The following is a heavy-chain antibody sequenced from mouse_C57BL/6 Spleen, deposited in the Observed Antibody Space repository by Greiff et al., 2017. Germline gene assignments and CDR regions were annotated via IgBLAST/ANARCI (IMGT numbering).Heavy chain of an antibody. CDR3: ARYSNFDY. CDR1: GYTFTSYW. Sequence: VQLQQPGAELVKPGASVKLSCKASGYTFTSYWMQWVKQRPGQGLEWIGEIDPSDSYTNYNQKFKGKATLTVDTSSSTAYMQLSSLTSEDSAVYYCARYSNFDYWGQGTTLTVSS. V-gene: IGHV1-50*01. D-gene: IGHD2-5*01. CDR2: IDPSDSYT. J-gene: IGHJ2*01.